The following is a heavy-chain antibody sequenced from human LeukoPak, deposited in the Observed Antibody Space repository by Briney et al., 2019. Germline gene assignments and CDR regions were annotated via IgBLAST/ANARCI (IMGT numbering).Heavy chain of an antibody. Sequence: PSETLSLTCTVSGGSISSYYRSWIRQPAGKGLEWIGRIYTSGSTNYNPSLKSRVTMSVDTSKNHFSLKLSSVTAADTAVYYCARGVDCSSTSCYADYYYYMDVWGKGTTVTVSS. V-gene: IGHV4-4*07. CDR1: GGSISSYY. CDR3: ARGVDCSSTSCYADYYYYMDV. D-gene: IGHD2-2*01. J-gene: IGHJ6*03. CDR2: IYTSGST.